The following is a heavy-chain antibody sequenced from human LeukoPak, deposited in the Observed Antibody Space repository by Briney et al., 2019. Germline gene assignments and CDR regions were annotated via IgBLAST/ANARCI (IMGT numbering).Heavy chain of an antibody. J-gene: IGHJ5*02. V-gene: IGHV1-8*01. CDR3: ARVGQNKSFWSGYSPVLTDWFDP. CDR2: MNPNSGNT. D-gene: IGHD3-3*01. Sequence: ASVKVSCKASGYTFTSYDINWVRQATGQGLEWMGWMNPNSGNTGYAQKFQGRVTMTRNTSISTAYMELSSLRSEDTAVYYCARVGQNKSFWSGYSPVLTDWFDPWGQGTLVTVSS. CDR1: GYTFTSYD.